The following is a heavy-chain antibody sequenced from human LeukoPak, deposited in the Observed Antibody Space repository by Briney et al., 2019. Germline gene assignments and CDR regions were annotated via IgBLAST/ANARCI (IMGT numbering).Heavy chain of an antibody. J-gene: IGHJ4*02. CDR1: GYTFTSYG. V-gene: IGHV1-2*02. CDR3: ARAQVEYCSGGRCYSGY. Sequence: ASVKVSCKASGYTFTSYGISWVRQAPGQGLEWMGWINPNSGDANYAQKFQGRVTMTRDTSISTAYMELSRLRSDDTAVYYCARAQVEYCSGGRCYSGYWGQGTLVTVSS. CDR2: INPNSGDA. D-gene: IGHD2-15*01.